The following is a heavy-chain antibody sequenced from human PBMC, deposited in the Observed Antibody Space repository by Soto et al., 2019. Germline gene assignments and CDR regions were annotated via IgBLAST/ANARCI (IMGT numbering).Heavy chain of an antibody. CDR2: IYYSGST. CDR1: GGTNSSYY. CDR3: ARVSIIGSGSYFFDY. Sequence: SETLYLTCTVSGGTNSSYYLSWIRQPPGKGLEWIGYIYYSGSTNYNPSLKSRVTISVDTSKDQFSLKLSSVTAADTAVYYCARVSIIGSGSYFFDYWGQGTLVTRLL. V-gene: IGHV4-59*01. D-gene: IGHD3-10*01. J-gene: IGHJ4*02.